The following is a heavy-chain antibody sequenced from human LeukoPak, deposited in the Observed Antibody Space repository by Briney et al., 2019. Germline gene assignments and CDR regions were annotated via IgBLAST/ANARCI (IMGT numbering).Heavy chain of an antibody. Sequence: SVKISCKASGGTFSSYAISWVRQAPGQGLEWMGGIIPIFGTANYAQKFQGRVTITADESTSTAYMEPSSLRPEDTAVYYCARASELRGPGFYYYMDVWGKGTTVTVSS. V-gene: IGHV1-69*01. CDR3: ARASELRGPGFYYYMDV. CDR1: GGTFSSYA. J-gene: IGHJ6*03. CDR2: IIPIFGTA. D-gene: IGHD1-7*01.